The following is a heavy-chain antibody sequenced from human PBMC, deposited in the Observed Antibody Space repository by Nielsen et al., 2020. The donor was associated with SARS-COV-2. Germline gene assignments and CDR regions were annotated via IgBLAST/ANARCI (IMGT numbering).Heavy chain of an antibody. V-gene: IGHV4-59*01. Sequence: SETLSLTCTVSGGSISSYYWSWIRQPPGKGLEWIGYIYYSGSTNYNPSPKSRVTIPADTSKNQSSLKLSSVTAADTAVYYCASQRYYYDSSGYYRRDYYYGMDVWGQGTTVTVSS. D-gene: IGHD3-22*01. CDR2: IYYSGST. CDR1: GGSISSYY. CDR3: ASQRYYYDSSGYYRRDYYYGMDV. J-gene: IGHJ6*02.